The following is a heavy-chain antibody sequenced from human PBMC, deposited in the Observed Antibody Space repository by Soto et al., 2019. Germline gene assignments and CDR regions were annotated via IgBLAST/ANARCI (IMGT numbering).Heavy chain of an antibody. V-gene: IGHV1-3*01. J-gene: IGHJ4*02. CDR2: INAGNGNT. Sequence: QVPLVQSGAEVKKPGASVKVSCKASGYTFTDYAMHWVRQAPGQRLEWMGWINAGNGNTKYSQKFQGRVTITRDTSASTAYMELSSLRSEDTAVYYCARGKLWPPRLVEAFDYWGQGTLVTVSS. D-gene: IGHD5-18*01. CDR3: ARGKLWPPRLVEAFDY. CDR1: GYTFTDYA.